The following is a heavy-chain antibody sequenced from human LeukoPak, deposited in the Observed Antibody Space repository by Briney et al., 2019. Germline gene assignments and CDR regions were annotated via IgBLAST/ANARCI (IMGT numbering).Heavy chain of an antibody. CDR3: ARGPLDSYGPTYYYYYMDV. V-gene: IGHV1-18*01. Sequence: ASVKVSCKASGYTFTRYGMSWVRQAPGQGLEWMGWISGSNGNTNYAQKLQGRVTMTTDTSTGTAYMELRSLRSDDTAVYYCARGPLDSYGPTYYYYYMDVWGKGTTVTVSS. D-gene: IGHD5-18*01. J-gene: IGHJ6*03. CDR1: GYTFTRYG. CDR2: ISGSNGNT.